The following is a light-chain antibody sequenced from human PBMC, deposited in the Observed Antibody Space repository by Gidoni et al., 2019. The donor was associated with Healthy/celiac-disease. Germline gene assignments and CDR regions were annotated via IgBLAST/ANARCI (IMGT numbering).Light chain of an antibody. CDR1: SSGVGGYNY. CDR3: CSYAGSYTFV. J-gene: IGLJ2*01. CDR2: DVS. Sequence: QSALTQPRSVSGSPGQSVTIPCTGTSSGVGGYNYVSWYHQHPGKAPKFMIYDVSQRPSGVPDRFSGSKSGNTASLTISGLQAEDEADYYCCSYAGSYTFVFGGGTKLTVL. V-gene: IGLV2-11*01.